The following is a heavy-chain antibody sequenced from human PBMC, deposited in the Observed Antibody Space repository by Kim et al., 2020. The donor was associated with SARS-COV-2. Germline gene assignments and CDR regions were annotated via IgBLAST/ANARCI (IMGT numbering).Heavy chain of an antibody. CDR2: VGTSRDAT. CDR3: ATRGIGGPPDY. CDR1: GFTFNNYG. D-gene: IGHD6-6*01. J-gene: IGHJ4*02. Sequence: GGCLRLSCAASGFTFNNYGMTWVRQAPGKGLEWVSTVGTSRDATFYADSVKGRFTISRDNSKNTVYLQMNSLSAEDTALYYCATRGIGGPPDYWGQGTLV. V-gene: IGHV3-23*01.